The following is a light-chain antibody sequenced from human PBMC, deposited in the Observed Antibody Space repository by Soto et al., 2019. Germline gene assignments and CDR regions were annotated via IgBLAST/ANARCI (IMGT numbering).Light chain of an antibody. CDR2: MAT. V-gene: IGKV1-12*01. CDR1: QGINSW. J-gene: IGKJ4*01. Sequence: DIQMTQSPSSVSASVGDRVTITCRASQGINSWLAWYQQRPGKAPNLFIYMATNLQCGVPSRFSGSGTGTDFTLTISSLEHEYFATYYCQHSNSFPLSFGGGTKVEIK. CDR3: QHSNSFPLS.